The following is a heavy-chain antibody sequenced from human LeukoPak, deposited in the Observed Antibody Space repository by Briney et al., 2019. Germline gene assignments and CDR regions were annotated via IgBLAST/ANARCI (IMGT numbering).Heavy chain of an antibody. D-gene: IGHD3-16*01. CDR2: IYPGDSDT. Sequence: GESLKISCKGSGYSFTSYWIGWVRQMPGRGLEWMGIIYPGDSDTRYSPSFQGQVTISADKSISTAYLQWSSLRASDTAMYYCARHDMTTSEYYFDYWGQGTLVTVSS. CDR3: ARHDMTTSEYYFDY. CDR1: GYSFTSYW. V-gene: IGHV5-51*01. J-gene: IGHJ4*02.